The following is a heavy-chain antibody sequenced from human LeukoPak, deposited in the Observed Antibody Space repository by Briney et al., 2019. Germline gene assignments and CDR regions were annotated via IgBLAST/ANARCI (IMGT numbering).Heavy chain of an antibody. D-gene: IGHD3-16*01. CDR1: GFTLSSYA. CDR3: ARDTSWRRTETDGFDI. Sequence: PGRSLRLSWAVAGFTLSSYAMHWVRQAPGKGLEWVAVISNDGSDNYYADSVKVRFTICRDSSRDTLYLQMNSLRAEDTAVYYCARDTSWRRTETDGFDIWGQGTMVTVS. J-gene: IGHJ3*02. V-gene: IGHV3-30-3*01. CDR2: ISNDGSDN.